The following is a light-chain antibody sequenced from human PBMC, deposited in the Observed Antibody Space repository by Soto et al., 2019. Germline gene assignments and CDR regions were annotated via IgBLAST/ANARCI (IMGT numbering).Light chain of an antibody. Sequence: QSVLTQPASVSGSAGQSITISCTGTSSDVGGYKYVSWYQQHPGKAPKLMIYEVSNRPSGVSNRFSGSKSGNTASLTISGLQADDEADYYCNSYTSSSTLVFGTGTKLTVL. CDR3: NSYTSSSTLV. CDR2: EVS. V-gene: IGLV2-14*01. J-gene: IGLJ1*01. CDR1: SSDVGGYKY.